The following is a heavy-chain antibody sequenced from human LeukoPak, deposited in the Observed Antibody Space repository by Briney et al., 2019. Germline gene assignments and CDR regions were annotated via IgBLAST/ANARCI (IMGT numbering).Heavy chain of an antibody. J-gene: IGHJ6*02. V-gene: IGHV1-69*13. CDR3: ANGGNRYLYYYYYGMDV. CDR1: GGTFSSYA. D-gene: IGHD4-23*01. Sequence: PGASVKVSCKASGGTFSSYAISWVRQAPGQGLEWMGGIIPIFGTANYAQKFQGRVTITADESTSTAYMELSSLRSEDTAVYYCANGGNRYLYYYYYGMDVWGQGTTVIVSS. CDR2: IIPIFGTA.